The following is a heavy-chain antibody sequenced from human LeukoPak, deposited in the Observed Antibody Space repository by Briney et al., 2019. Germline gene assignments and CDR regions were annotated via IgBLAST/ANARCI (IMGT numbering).Heavy chain of an antibody. Sequence: ASVKVSCKASGYTFTGYYMHWVRQAPGQGLEWMGWINPNSGGTNYAQKFQGRVTMTRDTSISAAYMELSRLRSDDTAVYYCARGEWPAAIEFDPWGQETLVTVSS. J-gene: IGHJ5*02. D-gene: IGHD2-2*01. CDR3: ARGEWPAAIEFDP. V-gene: IGHV1-2*02. CDR2: INPNSGGT. CDR1: GYTFTGYY.